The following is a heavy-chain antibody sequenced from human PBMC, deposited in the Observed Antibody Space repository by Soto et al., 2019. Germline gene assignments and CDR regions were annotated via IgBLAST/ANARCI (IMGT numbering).Heavy chain of an antibody. CDR3: ARGYYDFWSGYYFAFDI. CDR1: GFTFSSYG. J-gene: IGHJ3*02. Sequence: PGGSLRLSCAASGFTFSSYGMHWVRQAPGKGLEWVAVISYDGSNKYYADSVKGRFTISRDNSKNTLYLQMNSLRAEDTAVYYCARGYYDFWSGYYFAFDIWGQGTMVTVSS. V-gene: IGHV3-30*03. CDR2: ISYDGSNK. D-gene: IGHD3-3*01.